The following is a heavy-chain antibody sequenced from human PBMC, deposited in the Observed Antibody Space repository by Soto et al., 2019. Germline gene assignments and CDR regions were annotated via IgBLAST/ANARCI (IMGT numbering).Heavy chain of an antibody. CDR3: ARERWYYYGMDV. CDR1: GGSVSSGSYY. D-gene: IGHD2-15*01. V-gene: IGHV4-61*01. Sequence: LSLTCTVSGGSVSSGSYYWSWIRQPPGKGLEWIGYIYYSGSTNYNPSLKSRVTISVDTSKNQFSLKLSSVTAADTAVYYCARERWYYYGMDVWGQGTTVTVSS. J-gene: IGHJ6*02. CDR2: IYYSGST.